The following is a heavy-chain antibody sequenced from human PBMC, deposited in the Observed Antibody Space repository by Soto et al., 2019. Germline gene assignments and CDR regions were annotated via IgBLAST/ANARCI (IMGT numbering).Heavy chain of an antibody. V-gene: IGHV4-31*03. CDR3: ARYGSGSYYPTTFDY. J-gene: IGHJ4*02. CDR2: IYYSGST. Sequence: QVQLQESGPGLVKPSQTRSLTCTVSGGSISSSGYNWSGIRQHPGKGLEWIGDIYYSGSTYYNPSLKRRVTISVDTSQNQFSLKLSSVTDADTAVYFCARYGSGSYYPTTFDYWGQGTLVTVSS. D-gene: IGHD3-10*01. CDR1: GGSISSSGYN.